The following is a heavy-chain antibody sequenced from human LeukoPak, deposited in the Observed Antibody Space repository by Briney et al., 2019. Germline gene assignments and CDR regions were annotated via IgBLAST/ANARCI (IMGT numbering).Heavy chain of an antibody. CDR3: ARTPLTTVVTPPFDY. CDR1: GYTFTGYY. D-gene: IGHD4-23*01. Sequence: ASVKVSCKASGYTFTGYYMHWVRQAPGQGLEWMGWINPNSGGTNYAQKFQGRVTMTRDTSISTAYMELSRLRSDDTAVYYCARTPLTTVVTPPFDYWGQGTLVTVSS. CDR2: INPNSGGT. V-gene: IGHV1-2*02. J-gene: IGHJ4*02.